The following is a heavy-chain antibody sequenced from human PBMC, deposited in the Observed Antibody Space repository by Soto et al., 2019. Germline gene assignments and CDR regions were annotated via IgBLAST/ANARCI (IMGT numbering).Heavy chain of an antibody. CDR2: ISYDGSNK. Sequence: GGSLRLSCAASGFTFSSYGMHWVRQAPGKGLEWVAVISYDGSNKYYADSVKGRFTISRDNSKNTLYLQMNSLRAEDTAVYYCAKDSESGSGWYYFDYWGQGTLVTVSS. D-gene: IGHD6-19*01. CDR3: AKDSESGSGWYYFDY. V-gene: IGHV3-30*18. J-gene: IGHJ4*02. CDR1: GFTFSSYG.